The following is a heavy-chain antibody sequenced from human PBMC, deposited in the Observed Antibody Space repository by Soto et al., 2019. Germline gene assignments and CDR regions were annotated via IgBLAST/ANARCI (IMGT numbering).Heavy chain of an antibody. Sequence: SVKVSCKASGGTFSSYAISWVRQAPGQGLEWMGGIIPIFGTANYAQKFQGRVTITADESTSTAYMELSSLRSEDTAVYYCARIDYYDSSGIRYYFDYWGQGTLVTVSS. D-gene: IGHD3-22*01. V-gene: IGHV1-69*13. J-gene: IGHJ4*02. CDR2: IIPIFGTA. CDR3: ARIDYYDSSGIRYYFDY. CDR1: GGTFSSYA.